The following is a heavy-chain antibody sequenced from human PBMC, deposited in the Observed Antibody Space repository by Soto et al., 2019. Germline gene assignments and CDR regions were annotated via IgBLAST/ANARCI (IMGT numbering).Heavy chain of an antibody. CDR2: IYYSGST. CDR3: DCSLITRVRGGNHRAFDI. CDR1: GGSISSYY. V-gene: IGHV4-59*01. D-gene: IGHD3-10*01. J-gene: IGHJ3*02. Sequence: PSETLSLTCTVSGGSISSYYWSWIRQPPGKGLEWIGYIYYSGSTNYNPSLKSRVTISVGTSKNQFSLKLSSVTAADTAVYYCDCSLITRVRGGNHRAFDIWGQGTMVTVSS.